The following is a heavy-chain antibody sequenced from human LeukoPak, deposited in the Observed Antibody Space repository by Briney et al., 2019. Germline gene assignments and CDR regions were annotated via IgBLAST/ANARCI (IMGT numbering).Heavy chain of an antibody. CDR1: GFTFSSYE. Sequence: GGSLRLSCAASGFTFSSYEMNWVRQAPGKGLEWVSYISSSGSTIYYADSVKGRFTISRDNAKNSLYLQMNSLRAEDTAVYYCARDTRAGTGRNFDYWGQGTLVTVSS. J-gene: IGHJ4*02. D-gene: IGHD6-13*01. V-gene: IGHV3-48*03. CDR3: ARDTRAGTGRNFDY. CDR2: ISSSGSTI.